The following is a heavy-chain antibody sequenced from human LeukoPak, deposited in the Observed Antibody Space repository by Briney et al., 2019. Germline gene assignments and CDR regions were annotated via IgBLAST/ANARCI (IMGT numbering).Heavy chain of an antibody. Sequence: SQTLSLTCNVSGGSISSGDHYWSWIRQPPGKGLEWIGKIYYSGSTYYNPSLKSRVTISVDASKNQFSLKLSSVTAADTAVYYCARRDYYDSSGSSLFRHWGQGTLVTVSS. J-gene: IGHJ1*01. V-gene: IGHV4-30-4*08. CDR2: IYYSGST. CDR1: GGSISSGDHY. D-gene: IGHD3-22*01. CDR3: ARRDYYDSSGSSLFRH.